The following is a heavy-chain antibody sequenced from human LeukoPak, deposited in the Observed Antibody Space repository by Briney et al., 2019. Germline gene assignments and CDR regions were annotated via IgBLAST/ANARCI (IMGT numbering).Heavy chain of an antibody. CDR1: GGSCSGYS. V-gene: IGHV4-34*01. Sequence: AETLSLTCAVSGGSCSGYSWSWIRQPPGEGLEWLGEINHSGSTNYNPSLKSRVTISVDTSKHQFSLKLSSVTAADTAVYYCAGPVLLDGSGSYYGTPYYFDYWGQGTLVTVSS. D-gene: IGHD3-10*01. CDR2: INHSGST. CDR3: AGPVLLDGSGSYYGTPYYFDY. J-gene: IGHJ4*02.